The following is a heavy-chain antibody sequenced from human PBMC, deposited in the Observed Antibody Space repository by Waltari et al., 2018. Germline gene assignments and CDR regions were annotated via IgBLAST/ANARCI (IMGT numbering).Heavy chain of an antibody. V-gene: IGHV4-38-2*02. Sequence: QVQLQESGPGLVKPSETLSLTCTVSGYSISSGYYWGWIRQPPGKGLEWIGSIYHRGSPYYTPSLKSRVTISVDTSKNQFSLKLSSVTAADTAVYYCARDLILLGFGYFDLWGRGTLVTVSS. CDR2: IYHRGSP. D-gene: IGHD2-8*02. J-gene: IGHJ2*01. CDR3: ARDLILLGFGYFDL. CDR1: GYSISSGYY.